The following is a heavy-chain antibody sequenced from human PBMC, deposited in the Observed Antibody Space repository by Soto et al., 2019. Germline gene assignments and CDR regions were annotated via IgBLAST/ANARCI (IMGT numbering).Heavy chain of an antibody. CDR3: FYIVVITASHSRRYFHH. CDR2: MSYSGST. V-gene: IGHV4-39*01. CDR1: GGSISSSSYY. J-gene: IGHJ1*01. Sequence: SETLSLTCTVSGGSISSSSYYWGWIRQPPGKGLEWIGSMSYSGSTFYNPSLKSRVTISVDTSKDQFSLKLNSVTAADKAMYYFFYIVVITASHSRRYFHHWGQGTLVTVSS. D-gene: IGHD2-21*02.